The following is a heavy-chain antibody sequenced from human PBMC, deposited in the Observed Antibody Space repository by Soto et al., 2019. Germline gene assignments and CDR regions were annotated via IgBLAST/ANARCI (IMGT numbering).Heavy chain of an antibody. V-gene: IGHV4-31*03. CDR1: GGSISSGVYY. CDR3: ARSIPV. Sequence: QVQLQESGPGLVKPSQTLSLTCTVSGGSISSGVYYWSWIRQHPGKGLEWIGYIYYIGSTNYNPSLSTRITVSRDSATNPSSLRVRSVTAAVTAMFYCARSIPVWGQGTLVTGAS. J-gene: IGHJ4*02. D-gene: IGHD2-21*01. CDR2: IYYIGST.